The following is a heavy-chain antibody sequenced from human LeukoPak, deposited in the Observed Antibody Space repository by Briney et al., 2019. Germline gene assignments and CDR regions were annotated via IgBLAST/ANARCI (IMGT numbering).Heavy chain of an antibody. J-gene: IGHJ4*02. CDR2: ISGSGGST. D-gene: IGHD2-2*01. Sequence: GGSLRLSCAVSGFSISSNYISWVRQAPGKGLEWVSAISGSGGSTYYADSVKGRFTISRDNSKNTLYLQMNSLRAEDTAVYYCAKDLVKYQLLSCFDYWGQGTLVTVSS. CDR3: AKDLVKYQLLSCFDY. V-gene: IGHV3-23*01. CDR1: GFSISSNY.